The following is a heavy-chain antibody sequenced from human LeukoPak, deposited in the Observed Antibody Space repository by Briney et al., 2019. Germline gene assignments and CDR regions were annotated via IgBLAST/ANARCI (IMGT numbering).Heavy chain of an antibody. J-gene: IGHJ5*02. Sequence: SETLSLTCAVYGESFTDYYWNWIRQPPGKGLEWIGEINHSGSTNYNPSLKSRVTISVDTSKNQFSLKLSSVTAADTAVYYCAREQKGHCSGGSCYLGVDPWGQGTLVTVSS. CDR2: INHSGST. CDR3: AREQKGHCSGGSCYLGVDP. D-gene: IGHD2-15*01. V-gene: IGHV4-34*01. CDR1: GESFTDYY.